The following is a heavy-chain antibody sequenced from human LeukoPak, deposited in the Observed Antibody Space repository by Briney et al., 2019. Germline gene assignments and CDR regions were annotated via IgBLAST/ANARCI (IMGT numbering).Heavy chain of an antibody. CDR1: GFTFGDYA. V-gene: IGHV3-49*04. CDR3: TREGQYYYGSSNSGGFDY. D-gene: IGHD3-22*01. CDR2: IRSKAYGGTT. Sequence: GGSLRLSCTASGFTFGDYAMSWVRQAPGKGLEWVGFIRSKAYGGTTEYAASVKGRFTISRDDSKSIAYLQMNSLKTEDTAVYYCTREGQYYYGSSNSGGFDYWGQGTLVTVSS. J-gene: IGHJ4*02.